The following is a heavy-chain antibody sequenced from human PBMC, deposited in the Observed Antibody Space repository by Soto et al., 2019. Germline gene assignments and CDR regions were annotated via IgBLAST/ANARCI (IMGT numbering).Heavy chain of an antibody. V-gene: IGHV4-59*01. CDR3: AGYSNRGVFFDY. CDR1: GVSIRSFF. CDR2: VYYSAET. Sequence: TSETLSLTCTVSGVSIRSFFWSWVRQPPGKGLEWIGYVYYSAETKFSPSLKSRATISVDTSKKQFSLRLSSVTAADTALYYCAGYSNRGVFFDYWGQGAQVTVSS. J-gene: IGHJ4*02. D-gene: IGHD3-10*01.